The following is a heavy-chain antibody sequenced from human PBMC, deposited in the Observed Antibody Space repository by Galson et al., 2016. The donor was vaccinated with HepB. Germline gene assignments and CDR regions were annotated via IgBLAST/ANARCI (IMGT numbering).Heavy chain of an antibody. CDR3: ARYYDSSGYYPYYFDY. CDR2: ISYSGST. Sequence: SETLSLTCTVSGGSISSSPYYWAWIRQSPGRGLEWIASISYSGSTYYNPSLKSRVTISVDTSKNQFSLKLSSVTAADTAVYYCARYYDSSGYYPYYFDYWGQGTLVTVSS. D-gene: IGHD3-22*01. CDR1: GGSISSSPYY. V-gene: IGHV4-39*07. J-gene: IGHJ4*02.